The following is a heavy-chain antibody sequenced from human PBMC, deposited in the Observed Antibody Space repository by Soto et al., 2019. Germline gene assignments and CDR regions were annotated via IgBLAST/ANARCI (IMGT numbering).Heavy chain of an antibody. Sequence: GESLKISCAASGFTFSSYAMSWVRQAPGKGLEWVSAISGSGGSTYYADSVKGRFTISRDNSKNTLYLQMNSLRAEDTAVYYCAKEVVATIHPFDYWGQGTLVTVSS. V-gene: IGHV3-23*01. J-gene: IGHJ4*02. CDR1: GFTFSSYA. CDR2: ISGSGGST. D-gene: IGHD5-12*01. CDR3: AKEVVATIHPFDY.